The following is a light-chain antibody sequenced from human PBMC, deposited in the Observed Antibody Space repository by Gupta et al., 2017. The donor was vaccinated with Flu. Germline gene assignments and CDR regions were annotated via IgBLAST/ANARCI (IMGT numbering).Light chain of an antibody. Sequence: QSAPTQPRSVSGSPGPSVTISCTGSSNDVGGSNRVSWYQQRPGKAPKLILYDVTEPPSVVPDRFSGSTSGNTASLTISVLQEDEEADYYCSSHAGSVTWVFGTGTKVTVL. V-gene: IGLV2-11*01. J-gene: IGLJ1*01. CDR1: SNDVGGSNR. CDR2: DVT. CDR3: SSHAGSVTWV.